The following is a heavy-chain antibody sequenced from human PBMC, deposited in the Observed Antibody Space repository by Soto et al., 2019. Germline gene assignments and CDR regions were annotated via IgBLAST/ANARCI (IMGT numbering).Heavy chain of an antibody. V-gene: IGHV3-7*01. CDR3: AKDVTYYDYVWGSYRSSFDY. CDR1: GFTFSGYW. J-gene: IGHJ4*02. D-gene: IGHD3-16*02. Sequence: GGSLRLSCAASGFTFSGYWMSWVRQAPGKGLEWVANINQDGSKRYYVGSVKGRFTISRDNAKKSLYMQMNSLRAEDTAVYYCAKDVTYYDYVWGSYRSSFDYWGQGTLVTVSS. CDR2: INQDGSKR.